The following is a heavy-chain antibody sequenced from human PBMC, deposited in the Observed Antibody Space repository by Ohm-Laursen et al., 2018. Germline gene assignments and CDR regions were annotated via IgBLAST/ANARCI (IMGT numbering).Heavy chain of an antibody. CDR3: AKVGY. J-gene: IGHJ4*02. Sequence: SLRLSCTASGFTFSSYSMNWVRQAPGKGLEWVSSISSSSGYIYYADSVKGRFTISRDNAKNSLYLQMNSLRAEDTALYYCAKVGYWGQGTLVTVSS. V-gene: IGHV3-21*04. CDR1: GFTFSSYS. CDR2: ISSSSGYI.